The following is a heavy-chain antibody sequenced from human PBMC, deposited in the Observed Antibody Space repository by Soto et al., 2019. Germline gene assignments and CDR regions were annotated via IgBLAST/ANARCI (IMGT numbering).Heavy chain of an antibody. V-gene: IGHV1-8*01. J-gene: IGHJ4*02. CDR3: ARGLSYRQD. CDR2: MHPNSGNT. CDR1: AYTFTSYD. D-gene: IGHD1-26*01. Sequence: QVQLVQSGAEVKKPGASVKVSCKASAYTFTSYDIYWVRQATGQGLEWMGWMHPNSGNTGYAQKFQGRVTMTRNTSITTAYMELSSLTSEDTVVYYCARGLSYRQDWGQGTLVTVSS.